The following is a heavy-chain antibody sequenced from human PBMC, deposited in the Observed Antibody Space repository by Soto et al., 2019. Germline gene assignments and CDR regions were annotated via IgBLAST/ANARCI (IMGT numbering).Heavy chain of an antibody. CDR3: ARDESGSGYYYYGMDV. CDR2: IYYSGST. Sequence: SETLSLTCAVSGGSISSGGYSWSWIRQPPGKGLEWIGYIYYSGSTYYNPSLKSRVTISVDTSKNQFSLKLSSVTAADTAVYYCARDESGSGYYYYGMDVWGQGTTVTVSS. V-gene: IGHV4-31*11. J-gene: IGHJ6*02. CDR1: GGSISSGGYS.